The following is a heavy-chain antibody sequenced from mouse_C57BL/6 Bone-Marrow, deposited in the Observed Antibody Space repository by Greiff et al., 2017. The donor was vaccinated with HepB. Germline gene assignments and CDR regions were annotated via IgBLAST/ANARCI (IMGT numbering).Heavy chain of an antibody. J-gene: IGHJ2*01. CDR1: GYAFTNYL. CDR3: ARTRQLRLSCDY. Sequence: VQLQQSGAELVRPGTSVKVSCKASGYAFTNYLIEWVKQRPGQGLEWIGVINPGSGGTNYNEKFKGKATLTADKSSSTAYMQLSSLTSEDSAVYCCARTRQLRLSCDYWGQGTTRTVSS. V-gene: IGHV1-54*01. CDR2: INPGSGGT. D-gene: IGHD3-2*02.